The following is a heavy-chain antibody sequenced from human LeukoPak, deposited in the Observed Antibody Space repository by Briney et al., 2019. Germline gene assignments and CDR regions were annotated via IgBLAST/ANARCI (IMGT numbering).Heavy chain of an antibody. V-gene: IGHV4-59*08. J-gene: IGHJ4*02. CDR1: GGSISSYY. CDR2: IYYSGST. Sequence: PSQTLSPTCTVSGGSISSYYRDWIRHPPGKGLEWIGYIYYSGSTNYNPPLKSRVTKSVDTSKHQFSLRLSSVTAADTAVYYCARLQSDGSGYFAYWGQGTLVTVSS. D-gene: IGHD5-24*01. CDR3: ARLQSDGSGYFAY.